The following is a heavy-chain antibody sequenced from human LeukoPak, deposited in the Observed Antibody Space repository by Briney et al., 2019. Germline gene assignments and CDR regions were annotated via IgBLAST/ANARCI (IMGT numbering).Heavy chain of an antibody. CDR3: ARGDGTGYYYYYYMDV. CDR2: MNPNSGNT. Sequence: ASVKVSCKASGDTFTSYDINWVRQATGQGLEWMGWMNPNSGNTGYAQKFQGRVTMTRNTSISTAYMELSSLRSEDTAVYYCARGDGTGYYYYYYMDVWGKGTTVTVSS. J-gene: IGHJ6*03. CDR1: GDTFTSYD. D-gene: IGHD4-17*01. V-gene: IGHV1-8*01.